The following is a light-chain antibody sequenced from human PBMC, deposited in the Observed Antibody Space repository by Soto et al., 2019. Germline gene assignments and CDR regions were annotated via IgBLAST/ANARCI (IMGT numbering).Light chain of an antibody. CDR2: HAS. J-gene: IGKJ5*01. V-gene: IGKV3-15*01. CDR1: QSVSDK. Sequence: EIVMTQSPATLSVSPGERATLFCRASQSVSDKLAWYQQKPGQAPRLLIYHASTRATGVPARFSGRGSGTVFTLSISSLQSEDFAVYYCKQYKEWPPFTFGQGTRLEIK. CDR3: KQYKEWPPFT.